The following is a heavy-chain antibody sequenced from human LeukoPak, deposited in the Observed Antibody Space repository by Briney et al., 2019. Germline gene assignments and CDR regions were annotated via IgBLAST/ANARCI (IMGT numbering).Heavy chain of an antibody. V-gene: IGHV1-2*02. Sequence: ASVKVSCKASGYTFTGYYMHWVRQAPGQGLEWMGWINPNSGGTNYAQKFQGRVTMTRDTSISTAYMELSRLRSDDTAVYYCASPRDGYNSGFDYWGQGTLVTVSS. CDR3: ASPRDGYNSGFDY. CDR1: GYTFTGYY. CDR2: INPNSGGT. D-gene: IGHD5-24*01. J-gene: IGHJ4*02.